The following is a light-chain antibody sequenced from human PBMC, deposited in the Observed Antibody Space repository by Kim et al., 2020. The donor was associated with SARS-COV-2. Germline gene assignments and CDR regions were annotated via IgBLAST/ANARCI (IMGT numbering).Light chain of an antibody. V-gene: IGLV4-60*03. Sequence: PGKPSCTLRSGHSRYIIAWHQQEPGKAPRYLMGVESSGTYGKGSGFPDRFSGSSSGADRYLTITSLQSEDEADYYCETWDRKTRVFGGGTQLTVL. CDR2: VESSGTY. CDR1: SGHSRYI. CDR3: ETWDRKTRV. J-gene: IGLJ3*02.